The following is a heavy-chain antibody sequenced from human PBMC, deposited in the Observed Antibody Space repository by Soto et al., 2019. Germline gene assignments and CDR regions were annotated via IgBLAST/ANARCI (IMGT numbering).Heavy chain of an antibody. Sequence: PGGSLRLSCAASGFTFSSYNMNWVRQAPGKGLEWVSYISSSSSTIYCADSVKGRFTISRDNAKNSLYLQMNSLRAEDTAVYYCAREYCSSTSCLNWFDPWGQGTLVTVSS. V-gene: IGHV3-48*01. D-gene: IGHD2-2*01. CDR1: GFTFSSYN. J-gene: IGHJ5*02. CDR3: AREYCSSTSCLNWFDP. CDR2: ISSSSSTI.